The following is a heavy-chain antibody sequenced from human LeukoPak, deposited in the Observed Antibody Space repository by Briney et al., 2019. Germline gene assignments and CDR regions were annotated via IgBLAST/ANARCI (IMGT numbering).Heavy chain of an antibody. CDR1: GGSFSGYY. CDR3: ARGRRSSTSCYYDY. V-gene: IGHV4-34*01. Sequence: PSETLSLTCAVYGGSFSGYYWSWIRQPPGKGLEWIGEINHSGSTNYNPSLKSRVTISVDTSKNQFSLKLSSMTAADTAVYYCARGRRSSTSCYYDYWGQGTLVTVSS. J-gene: IGHJ4*02. D-gene: IGHD2-2*01. CDR2: INHSGST.